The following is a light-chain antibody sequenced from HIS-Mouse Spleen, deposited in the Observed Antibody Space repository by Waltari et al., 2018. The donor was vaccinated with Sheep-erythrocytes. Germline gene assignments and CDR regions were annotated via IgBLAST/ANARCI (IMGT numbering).Light chain of an antibody. J-gene: IGLJ3*02. CDR2: EGS. Sequence: QSALTQPASVSGSPGQSITISCTGTSSDVGSYNLVSWYQQHPGKAPKLMIYEGSKRPSWFSNRFSGSQSGNTASLTISGLQAEDEADYYCCSYAGSSTPWVFGGGTKLTVL. V-gene: IGLV2-23*01. CDR3: CSYAGSSTPWV. CDR1: SSDVGSYNL.